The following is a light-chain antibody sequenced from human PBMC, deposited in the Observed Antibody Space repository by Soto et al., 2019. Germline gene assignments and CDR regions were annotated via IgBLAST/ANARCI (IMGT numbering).Light chain of an antibody. CDR3: QQANSFRPN. V-gene: IGKV1D-12*01. CDR1: QGISSW. Sequence: DIPMTQSPSSVSASVGDRVTITCRASQGISSWLGWYQQKPGKAPKLLIYAASSLQSGVPSRSSGSGSGTDFTLTISSLQPEDFATYYCQQANSFRPNFGQGTRLEMK. CDR2: AAS. J-gene: IGKJ5*01.